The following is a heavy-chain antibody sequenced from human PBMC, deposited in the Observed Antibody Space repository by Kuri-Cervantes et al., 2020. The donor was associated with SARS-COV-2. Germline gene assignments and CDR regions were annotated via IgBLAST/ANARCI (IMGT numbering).Heavy chain of an antibody. J-gene: IGHJ6*02. Sequence: ASVKVSCKASGYTFTSYYMHWVRQAPGQGLEWMGIINPSGGSRSYAQKFQGRVNMTGDTSTSTVYMELSSLRSEDTAVYYWAREGRKIDYYYGMDVWGQGTTVTVSS. CDR1: GYTFTSYY. V-gene: IGHV1-46*01. CDR2: INPSGGSR. CDR3: AREGRKIDYYYGMDV. D-gene: IGHD1-14*01.